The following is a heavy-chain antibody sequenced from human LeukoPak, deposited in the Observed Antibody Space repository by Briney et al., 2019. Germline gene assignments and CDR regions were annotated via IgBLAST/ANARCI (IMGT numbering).Heavy chain of an antibody. CDR1: GFTSRGYL. D-gene: IGHD3-10*01. CDR2: IKQDGSER. CDR3: VREYYGSGSYDY. Sequence: GGSLRLSCAASGFTSRGYLTAWVRQAPGKGLEWVANIKQDGSERHYVDSVKGRFTISRDNSKNSLYLQMNSLRAEDTAVYYCVREYYGSGSYDYWGQGTLVTVSS. V-gene: IGHV3-7*01. J-gene: IGHJ4*02.